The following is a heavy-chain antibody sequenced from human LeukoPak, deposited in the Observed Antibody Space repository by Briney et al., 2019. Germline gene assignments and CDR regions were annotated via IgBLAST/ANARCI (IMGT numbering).Heavy chain of an antibody. D-gene: IGHD4-23*01. CDR1: GFTFSDAW. CDR3: TTDRLTTVVAPGGYYYYGMDV. CDR2: IKSKTDGETT. V-gene: IGHV3-15*01. Sequence: GGSLRLSCAASGFTFSDAWMNWVRQAPGKGLEWVGRIKSKTDGETTDYAAPVKGRFTISRDDSKNTLYLQMNSLKTEDTAVYYCTTDRLTTVVAPGGYYYYGMDVWGQGTTVTVSS. J-gene: IGHJ6*02.